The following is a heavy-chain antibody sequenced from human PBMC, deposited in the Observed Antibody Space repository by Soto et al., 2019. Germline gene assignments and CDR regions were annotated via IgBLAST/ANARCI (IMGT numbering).Heavy chain of an antibody. D-gene: IGHD3-16*01. Sequence: QITLKESGPTLVKPTQTLTLTCTFSGFSLSTSGVGVGWIRQPPGKALEWLALIYWDDAKHYSPSLKSRLTITKATSKNQGVLIMTNMDPVDTATYYCATKGGGDRILDYWGQGTLVTVSS. CDR3: ATKGGGDRILDY. CDR2: IYWDDAK. V-gene: IGHV2-5*02. J-gene: IGHJ4*02. CDR1: GFSLSTSGVG.